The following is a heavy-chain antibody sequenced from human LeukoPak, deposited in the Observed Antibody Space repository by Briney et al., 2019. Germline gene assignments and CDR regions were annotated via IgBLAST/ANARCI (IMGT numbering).Heavy chain of an antibody. CDR1: GFTFSSYA. V-gene: IGHV3-30-3*01. CDR3: ARDGMVGSWELLKYYYGMDV. CDR2: ISYDGSNK. J-gene: IGHJ6*02. Sequence: PGGSLRLSCAASGFTFSSYAMHRVRQAPGKGLEWVAVISYDGSNKYYADSVKGRFTISRDNSKNTLYLQMNSLRAEDTAVYYCARDGMVGSWELLKYYYGMDVWGQGTTVTVSS. D-gene: IGHD1-26*01.